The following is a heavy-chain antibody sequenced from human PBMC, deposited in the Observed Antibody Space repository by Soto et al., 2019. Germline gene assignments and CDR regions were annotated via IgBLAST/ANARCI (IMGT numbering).Heavy chain of an antibody. J-gene: IGHJ4*02. CDR3: VKDRWIQLWYEYYFDY. CDR1: EFTFSSYA. D-gene: IGHD5-18*01. Sequence: GGSLRLSCSASEFTFSSYAMHWVRQAPGKGLEYVSAISSNGGSTYYADSVKGRFTISRDNSKNTLYLQMSSLRAEDTAVYYCVKDRWIQLWYEYYFDYWGQGTLVTVSS. V-gene: IGHV3-64D*08. CDR2: ISSNGGST.